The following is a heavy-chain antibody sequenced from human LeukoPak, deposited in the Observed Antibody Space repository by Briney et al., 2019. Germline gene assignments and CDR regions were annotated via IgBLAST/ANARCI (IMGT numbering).Heavy chain of an antibody. CDR2: IRDGDGRT. V-gene: IGHV3-23*01. CDR1: GFTFYDYA. J-gene: IGHJ4*02. D-gene: IGHD2-2*01. CDR3: AKDHSTTWLGSFNY. Sequence: GGPLRLSCAASGFTFYDYAMSWVRQPPGKGLEWVSLIRDGDGRTHYADSVKGRFTISRDNSKKMVYLQMNGLRADDTAVYYCAKDHSTTWLGSFNYWGQGTLVTVSS.